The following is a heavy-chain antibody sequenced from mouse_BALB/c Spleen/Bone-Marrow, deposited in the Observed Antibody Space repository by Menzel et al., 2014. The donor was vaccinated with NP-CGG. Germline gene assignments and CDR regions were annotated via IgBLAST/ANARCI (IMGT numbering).Heavy chain of an antibody. CDR1: GFDFSRYW. V-gene: IGHV4-1*02. CDR2: INPESSTI. CDR3: TRLTYYGLTDY. Sequence: EVKLVESGGGLVQPGGSLKLSCTVSGFDFSRYWMSWVRQAPGKGLQRIGEINPESSTINYTPSLKDKFIISRDNAKNTLYLQMSKVRSEDTALYYCTRLTYYGLTDYWGQGTTLTVSS. D-gene: IGHD1-2*01. J-gene: IGHJ2*01.